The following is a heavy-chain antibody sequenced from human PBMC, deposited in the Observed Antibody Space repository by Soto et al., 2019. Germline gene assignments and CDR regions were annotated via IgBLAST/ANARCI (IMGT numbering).Heavy chain of an antibody. Sequence: EVQLVESGGNLVQPGGSLKLSCAASGFTFSDSSIHWVRQASGKGLEWLGRVRSKAHRQATAYAASLTGRFIICRDDSKNTAYLQMNSLQIDDTAVYFCARAPYYGDWGQGTKVTVSP. CDR3: ARAPYYGD. CDR1: GFTFSDSS. CDR2: VRSKAHRQAT. D-gene: IGHD3-10*01. V-gene: IGHV3-73*02. J-gene: IGHJ3*01.